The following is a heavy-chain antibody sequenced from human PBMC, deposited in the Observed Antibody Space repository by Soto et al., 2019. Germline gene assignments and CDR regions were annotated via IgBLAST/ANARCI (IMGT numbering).Heavy chain of an antibody. Sequence: SETLSLTCTVSGGSISSSSYYWGWIRQPPGKGLEWIGSIYYSGSTYYNPSLKSRVTISVDTSKNQFSLKLSSVTAADTAVYYCARRVDSIHNDYWGQGTLVTVS. D-gene: IGHD4-4*01. V-gene: IGHV4-39*01. CDR1: GGSISSSSYY. J-gene: IGHJ4*02. CDR3: ARRVDSIHNDY. CDR2: IYYSGST.